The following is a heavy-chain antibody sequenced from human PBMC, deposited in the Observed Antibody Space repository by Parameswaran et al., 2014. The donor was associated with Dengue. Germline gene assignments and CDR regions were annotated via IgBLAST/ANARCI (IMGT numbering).Heavy chain of an antibody. D-gene: IGHD5-18*01. CDR3: ATQTWDTAMVWGGY. Sequence: WVRQAPGQGLEWMGWINPNSGGTNYAQKFQGRVTMTRDTSISTAYMELSRLRSDDTAVYYCATQTWDTAMVWGGYWGQGTLVTVSS. V-gene: IGHV1-2*02. CDR2: INPNSGGT. J-gene: IGHJ4*02.